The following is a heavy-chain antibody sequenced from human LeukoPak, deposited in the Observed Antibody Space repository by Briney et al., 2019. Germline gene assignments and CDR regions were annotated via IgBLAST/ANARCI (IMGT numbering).Heavy chain of an antibody. CDR3: ARERAEGGHAFDI. CDR1: GYTFTGYY. J-gene: IGHJ3*02. CDR2: INPNSGDT. D-gene: IGHD1-14*01. V-gene: IGHV1-2*02. Sequence: GASVKVSRKASGYTFTGYYMHWVRQAPGQGLEWMGWINPNSGDTNYAQKFQGRVAMTRDTSISTAYMELSRLTSDDTAVYYCARERAEGGHAFDIWGQGTMVTVSS.